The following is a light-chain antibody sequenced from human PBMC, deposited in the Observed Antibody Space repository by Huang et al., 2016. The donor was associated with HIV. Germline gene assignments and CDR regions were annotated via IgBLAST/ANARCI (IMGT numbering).Light chain of an antibody. V-gene: IGKV3-11*01. CDR3: QQRYNWPPIT. CDR2: DGS. J-gene: IGKJ5*01. CDR1: QSVTTN. Sequence: EIVLTQSPATLSLSPGERATLSCRASQSVTTNLAWYQQKPGQAPRLLIYDGSNRGTGIPARLSGSGAGTEFALTISSREPEDFAVYYCQQRYNWPPITFGQGTRLEMK.